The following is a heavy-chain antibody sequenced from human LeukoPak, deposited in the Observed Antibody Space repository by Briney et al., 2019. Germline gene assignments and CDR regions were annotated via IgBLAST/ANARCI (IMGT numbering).Heavy chain of an antibody. D-gene: IGHD3-9*01. Sequence: SVKVSCKASGGTFSSYAISWVRQAPGQGLEWMGGIIPIFGTANYAQKFQGRVTITADESTSTAYMELSSLRSEDTAVYYCARGRTILTGDAFDIWGQGTMVTVSS. CDR1: GGTFSSYA. V-gene: IGHV1-69*13. CDR3: ARGRTILTGDAFDI. J-gene: IGHJ3*02. CDR2: IIPIFGTA.